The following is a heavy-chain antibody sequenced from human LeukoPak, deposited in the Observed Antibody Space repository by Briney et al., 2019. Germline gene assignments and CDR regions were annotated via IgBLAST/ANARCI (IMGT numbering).Heavy chain of an antibody. CDR3: ARDRIPDRYYYYGMDV. J-gene: IGHJ6*02. CDR2: IWYDGSNK. D-gene: IGHD1-14*01. Sequence: GGSLRLSCAESGFTFSSYGMHWVRQAPGKGLEWVAVIWYDGSNKYYADSVKGRFTISRDNSKNTLYLQMNSLRAEDTAVYYCARDRIPDRYYYYGMDVWGQGTTVTVSS. V-gene: IGHV3-33*01. CDR1: GFTFSSYG.